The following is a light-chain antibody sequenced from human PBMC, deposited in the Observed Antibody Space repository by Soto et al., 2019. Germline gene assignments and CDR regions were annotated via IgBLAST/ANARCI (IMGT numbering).Light chain of an antibody. V-gene: IGKV1-33*01. J-gene: IGKJ5*01. Sequence: DIKLTQSPSSLSASVGDRVTITCQASQDINNFLNWYQQKPGKAPELLIYDASDLETGVPSRFSGSGSGTDFTLTISSLQPEDIATYYCQQFHDLTFRFGQGTRLGNK. CDR2: DAS. CDR1: QDINNF. CDR3: QQFHDLTFR.